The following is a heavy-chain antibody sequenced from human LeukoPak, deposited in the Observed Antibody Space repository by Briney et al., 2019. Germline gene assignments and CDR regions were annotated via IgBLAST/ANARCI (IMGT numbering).Heavy chain of an antibody. J-gene: IGHJ6*03. CDR2: IIPIFGTA. Sequence: SVKVSCKASGGTFSSYAISWVRQAPGQGLEWMGGIIPIFGTANYAQKFQGRVTITADESTSTAYMELSSLRSEDTAVYYCARAAGYSYGYDYYYYMDVWGKGTTVTISS. V-gene: IGHV1-69*13. CDR3: ARAAGYSYGYDYYYYMDV. CDR1: GGTFSSYA. D-gene: IGHD5-18*01.